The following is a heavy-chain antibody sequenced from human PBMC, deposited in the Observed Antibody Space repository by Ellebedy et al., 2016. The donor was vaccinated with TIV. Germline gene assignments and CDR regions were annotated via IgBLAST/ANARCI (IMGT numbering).Heavy chain of an antibody. Sequence: GESLKISCAASGFTFSIYWMNWVRQAPGKGLEWVANIKEDGSRTSYVDSVRGRFTTSRDNAKNSLYLQMNSLRAEDTAVYYCATGARSEGGYWGQGTLVTVSS. CDR3: ATGARSEGGY. J-gene: IGHJ4*02. V-gene: IGHV3-7*01. D-gene: IGHD2-15*01. CDR1: GFTFSIYW. CDR2: IKEDGSRT.